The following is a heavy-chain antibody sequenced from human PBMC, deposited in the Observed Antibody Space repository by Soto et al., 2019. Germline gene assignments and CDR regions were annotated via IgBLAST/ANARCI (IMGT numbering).Heavy chain of an antibody. Sequence: EVQLVESGGGLVKPGGSLRLSCAASGFTFRTYSMNWVRQAPGKGLEWVSSISGSSDYIYYADSVKGRFTISRDNAKNSLYLQVNSLRAEDTAVYFCARKEHWLLNSFDFWGQGTLVTVSS. J-gene: IGHJ4*02. CDR3: ARKEHWLLNSFDF. D-gene: IGHD6-19*01. V-gene: IGHV3-21*01. CDR1: GFTFRTYS. CDR2: ISGSSDYI.